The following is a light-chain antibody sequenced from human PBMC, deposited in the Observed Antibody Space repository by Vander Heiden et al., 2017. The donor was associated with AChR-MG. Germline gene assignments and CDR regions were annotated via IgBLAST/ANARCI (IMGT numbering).Light chain of an antibody. CDR1: QSVSSN. Sequence: EIVMTQSPATLSVSPGERATLSCRASQSVSSNLAWYQQKPGQAPRLLIYGASTRATGIPARFSGSGYGTEFTLTISSRQSEDFAVYYCQQKNNWPPITFGQGTRLEIK. CDR2: GAS. J-gene: IGKJ5*01. V-gene: IGKV3-15*01. CDR3: QQKNNWPPIT.